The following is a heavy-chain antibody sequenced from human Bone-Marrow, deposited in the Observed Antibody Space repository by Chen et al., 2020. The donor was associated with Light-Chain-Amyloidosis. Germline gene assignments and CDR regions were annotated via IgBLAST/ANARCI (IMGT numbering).Heavy chain of an antibody. Sequence: EVHLLESGGGLVQPGGSLRLSCAASGFTFSSYAMSWVRQAPGKGLEWVSAISGSGDSTYYADSVKGRFTISRDNSKNTLYLQMNSLRAEDTAVYYCAKVKLSSGYMYYYYGMDVWGQGTTVTASS. CDR3: AKVKLSSGYMYYYYGMDV. CDR2: ISGSGDST. D-gene: IGHD3-22*01. V-gene: IGHV3-23*01. J-gene: IGHJ6*02. CDR1: GFTFSSYA.